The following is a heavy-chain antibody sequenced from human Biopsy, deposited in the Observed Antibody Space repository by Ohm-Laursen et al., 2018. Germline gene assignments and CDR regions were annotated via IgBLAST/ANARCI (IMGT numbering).Heavy chain of an antibody. CDR1: GCTFTSYE. CDR2: MNPDSGNT. D-gene: IGHD3-10*01. V-gene: IGHV1-8*01. Sequence: ASVKVSCKTSGCTFTSYEINWVRQATGQGLKWMGWMNPDSGNTGYAQNFQGRVTMTRNTSISTAYMELSSLRSEDTAVYFCARADPPLFYYGSGSSNWFDPWGQGTLVTVSS. CDR3: ARADPPLFYYGSGSSNWFDP. J-gene: IGHJ5*02.